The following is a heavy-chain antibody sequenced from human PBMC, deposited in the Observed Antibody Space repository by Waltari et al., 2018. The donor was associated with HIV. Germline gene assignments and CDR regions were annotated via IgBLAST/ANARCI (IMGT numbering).Heavy chain of an antibody. D-gene: IGHD4-17*01. J-gene: IGHJ6*02. V-gene: IGHV3-30*18. Sequence: QVQLVESGGGVVQPGRSLRLSCAASGFSFNNYGMHWVRQPPGKGLEWVAVISYDNINKFYVDSVQGRFTISRDNSNNMLYLEMDSLRVEDTAIYYCAKLGPWYGDYIRDSRFGLDIWGQGTTVIVSS. CDR3: AKLGPWYGDYIRDSRFGLDI. CDR2: ISYDNINK. CDR1: GFSFNNYG.